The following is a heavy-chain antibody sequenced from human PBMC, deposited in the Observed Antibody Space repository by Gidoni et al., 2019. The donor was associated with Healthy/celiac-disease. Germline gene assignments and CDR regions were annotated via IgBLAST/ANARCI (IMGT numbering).Heavy chain of an antibody. CDR2: ISGSGGST. D-gene: IGHD3-10*01. Sequence: EVQRLESGGGLVQPGGSLRLSGAAFVFTFSSYAMSGVRQAPGKGLEWVSAISGSGGSTYYADSVKGRFTISRDNSKNTLYLQMNSLRAEDTAVYYCAKSPGSGSPSFGFDYWGQGTLVTVSS. CDR3: AKSPGSGSPSFGFDY. J-gene: IGHJ4*02. V-gene: IGHV3-23*01. CDR1: VFTFSSYA.